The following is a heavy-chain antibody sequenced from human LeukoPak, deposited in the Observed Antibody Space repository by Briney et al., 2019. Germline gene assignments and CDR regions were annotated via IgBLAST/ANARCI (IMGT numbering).Heavy chain of an antibody. CDR1: GGSISSSSYY. CDR2: IYYSEST. D-gene: IGHD3-3*01. V-gene: IGHV4-39*07. J-gene: IGHJ5*02. CDR3: ARDSSHYDFWSGFPYNWFDP. Sequence: SETLSLTCTVSGGSISSSSYYWGWIRQPPGKGLEWVGSIYYSESTYYDPSLKSRVTISVDTSKNQFSLKLSSVTAADTAVYYCARDSSHYDFWSGFPYNWFDPWGQGTLVTVSS.